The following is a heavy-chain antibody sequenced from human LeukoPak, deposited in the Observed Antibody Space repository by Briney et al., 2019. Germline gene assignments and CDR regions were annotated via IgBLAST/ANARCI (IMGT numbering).Heavy chain of an antibody. CDR2: ISGSGGST. D-gene: IGHD5-18*01. CDR1: GFTFSSYG. J-gene: IGHJ4*02. Sequence: PGGSLRLSCAASGFTFSSYGMSWVRQAPGKGLEWVSAISGSGGSTYYADSVKGRFTISRDNSKNTLYLQMNSLRAEDTAVYYCAKDLRYSYGALDYWGQGTLDTVSS. V-gene: IGHV3-23*01. CDR3: AKDLRYSYGALDY.